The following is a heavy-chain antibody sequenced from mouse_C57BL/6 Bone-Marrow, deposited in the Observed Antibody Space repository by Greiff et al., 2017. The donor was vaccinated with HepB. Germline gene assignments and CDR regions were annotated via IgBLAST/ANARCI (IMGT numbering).Heavy chain of an antibody. CDR3: TRVGDGYYVRWYFDV. CDR1: GFTFSSYA. D-gene: IGHD2-3*01. Sequence: EVQLVESGEGLVKPGGSLKLSCAASGFTFSSYAMSWVRQTPEKRLEWVAYISSGGDYIYYADTVKGRFTISRDNARNTLYLQMSSLKSEDTAMYYCTRVGDGYYVRWYFDVWGTGTTVTVSS. CDR2: ISSGGDYI. J-gene: IGHJ1*03. V-gene: IGHV5-9-1*02.